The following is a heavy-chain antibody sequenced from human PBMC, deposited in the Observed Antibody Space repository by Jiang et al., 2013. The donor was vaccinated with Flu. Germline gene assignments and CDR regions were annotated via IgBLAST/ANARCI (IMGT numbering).Heavy chain of an antibody. V-gene: IGHV4-34*01. D-gene: IGHD3-22*01. CDR3: ARRIVVVRDLDY. CDR1: GGSFSGYY. Sequence: VALLKPSETLSLTCAVYGGSFSGYYWSWIRQPPGKGLEWIGEINHSGSTNYNPSLKSRVTISVDTSKNQFSLKLSSVTAADTAVYYCARRIVVVRDLDYWGQGTLVTVSS. J-gene: IGHJ4*02. CDR2: INHSGST.